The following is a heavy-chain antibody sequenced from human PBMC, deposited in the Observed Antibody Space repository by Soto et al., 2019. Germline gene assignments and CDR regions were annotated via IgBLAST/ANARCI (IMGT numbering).Heavy chain of an antibody. CDR3: SHAGDYDLLTFDH. D-gene: IGHD4-17*01. V-gene: IGHV2-5*02. J-gene: IGHJ4*01. CDR2: IYWDDDK. Sequence: QITLKESGPTLVRPAQTLTLTCDFSGFSLSTYHMGVAWIRQPPGKALEWLALIYWDDDKRYSPSLKDRLAISKDTSSNLVVLTITNIDPGDSATYCCSHAGDYDLLTFDHWGPGTLVTVSS. CDR1: GFSLSTYHMG.